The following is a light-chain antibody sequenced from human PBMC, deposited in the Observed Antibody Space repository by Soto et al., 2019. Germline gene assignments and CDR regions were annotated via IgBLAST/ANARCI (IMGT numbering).Light chain of an antibody. CDR2: TVS. V-gene: IGKV1D-12*01. CDR3: QQANSSPPSLT. CDR1: QGITSW. J-gene: IGKJ4*01. Sequence: DIQMTQSPSSVSASVGDTVTITCRASQGITSWLAWYQQKPGKAPRLIIYTVSNLQSGVPSRFSGSRSGADFSLTISSLQPEDFATYYCQQANSSPPSLTFGGGTKVQIK.